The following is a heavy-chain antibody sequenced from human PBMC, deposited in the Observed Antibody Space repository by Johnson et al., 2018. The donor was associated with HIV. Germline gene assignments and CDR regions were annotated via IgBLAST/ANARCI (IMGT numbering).Heavy chain of an antibody. CDR2: ISYDGSNK. V-gene: IGHV3-30*04. J-gene: IGHJ3*02. CDR1: GFTFSRYA. Sequence: QVQLVESGGGLVQPGGSLRLSCAASGFTFSRYAMHWVRQAPGKGLEWVAVISYDGSNKYYADSVKGRFTISRDNSKNTLYLQMNSLRPEDTAVYYCARDNGAVAGPEGAFDIWGQGTMVTVSS. CDR3: ARDNGAVAGPEGAFDI. D-gene: IGHD6-19*01.